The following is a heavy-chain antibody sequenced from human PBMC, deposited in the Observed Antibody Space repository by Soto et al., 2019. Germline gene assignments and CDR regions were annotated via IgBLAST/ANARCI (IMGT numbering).Heavy chain of an antibody. V-gene: IGHV5-51*01. CDR3: ARYSGSYWHYLDF. CDR1: GYSFTSYW. CDR2: IYPGDSDT. J-gene: IGHJ4*02. D-gene: IGHD1-26*01. Sequence: GESLKISCKGSGYSFTSYWIGWVRQMPGKGLEWIGTIYPGDSDTKYSPAFRGQVTISADTSVSTAYLQWRSLEATDSAIYYCARYSGSYWHYLDFWGQGTLVTVS.